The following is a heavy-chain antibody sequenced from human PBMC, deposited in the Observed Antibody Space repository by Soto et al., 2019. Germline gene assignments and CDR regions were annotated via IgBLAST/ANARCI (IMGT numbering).Heavy chain of an antibody. CDR3: AREASILTGYYRDPGYFDY. Sequence: SETLSLTCTVSGGSISSYYWSWIRQPPGKGLEWIGYIYYSGSTNYNPSLKSRVTISVDTSKNQFSLKLSSVTAADTAVYYCAREASILTGYYRDPGYFDYWGQGTLVTVSS. J-gene: IGHJ4*02. V-gene: IGHV4-59*01. CDR2: IYYSGST. CDR1: GGSISSYY. D-gene: IGHD3-9*01.